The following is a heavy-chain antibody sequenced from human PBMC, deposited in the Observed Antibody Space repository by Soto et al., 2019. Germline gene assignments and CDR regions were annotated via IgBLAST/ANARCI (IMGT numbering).Heavy chain of an antibody. CDR1: VGTFSNSA. V-gene: IGHV1-69*15. J-gene: IGHJ5*02. CDR3: AKDGGREVYSGNWFDP. D-gene: IGHD2-15*01. CDR2: IIPIFGTR. Sequence: QVQLVQSGAEVKPPGSSVKVSCKASVGTFSNSAITWVRQSPGQGGEWLGRIIPIFGTRDYAQKFRGRVTITAHDSTTTADMELSSLRSDATAVYYCAKDGGREVYSGNWFDPWGQGNLDTVSS.